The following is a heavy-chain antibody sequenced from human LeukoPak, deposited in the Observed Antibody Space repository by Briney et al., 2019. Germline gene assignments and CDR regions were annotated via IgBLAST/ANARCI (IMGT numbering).Heavy chain of an antibody. CDR2: IYYSGST. CDR3: ARDSLAGNVDY. D-gene: IGHD1-14*01. J-gene: IGHJ4*02. CDR1: GGSISSYY. V-gene: IGHV4-59*01. Sequence: SETLPLTCTVSGGSISSYYWSWIRQPPGKGLEWIGYIYYSGSTNYNPSLKSRVTISVDTSKNQFSLKLSSVTPADTAVYYCARDSLAGNVDYWGQGTLVTVSS.